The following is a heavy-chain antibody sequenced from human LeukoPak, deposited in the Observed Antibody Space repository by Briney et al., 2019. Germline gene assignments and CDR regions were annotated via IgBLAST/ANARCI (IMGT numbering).Heavy chain of an antibody. Sequence: SETLSLTCTVSGGSISSGGYYWSWIRQHPGKGLEWLGYIYYSGSTYYNPSLKSRVTISVDTSKNQFSLKLSSVTAADTAVYYCARAMHEGGATYYFDYWGQGTLVTVSS. CDR3: ARAMHEGGATYYFDY. D-gene: IGHD1-26*01. J-gene: IGHJ4*02. CDR1: GGSISSGGYY. V-gene: IGHV4-31*03. CDR2: IYYSGST.